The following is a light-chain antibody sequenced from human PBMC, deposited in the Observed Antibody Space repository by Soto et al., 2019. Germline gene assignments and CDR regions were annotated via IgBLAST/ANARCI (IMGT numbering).Light chain of an antibody. V-gene: IGLV2-14*01. CDR3: TSFTSRSTQV. CDR2: EVS. Sequence: QSALTQPASVSGSPGQSITISCTGTSGDVDAFAYVSCYQQHPGKAPKLMIFEVSDRTSGVSERCSGSKSGSTASLTISGLQDEYEADYLCTSFTSRSTQVVVTGTKVAVL. J-gene: IGLJ1*01. CDR1: SGDVDAFAY.